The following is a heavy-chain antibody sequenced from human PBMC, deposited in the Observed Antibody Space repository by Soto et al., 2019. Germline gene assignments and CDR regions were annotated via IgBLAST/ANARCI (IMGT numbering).Heavy chain of an antibody. CDR3: ARGLHSLFDY. J-gene: IGHJ4*02. V-gene: IGHV3-33*01. D-gene: IGHD2-21*01. Sequence: GGSLRLSCAASGFTFSNFGMHWVRQAPGKGLEWVAVIWYDGNNKYYADSVKGRFTISRDNSNNTLYVQMTSLRAEDTAVYYCARGLHSLFDYWGQGTLVTVSS. CDR2: IWYDGNNK. CDR1: GFTFSNFG.